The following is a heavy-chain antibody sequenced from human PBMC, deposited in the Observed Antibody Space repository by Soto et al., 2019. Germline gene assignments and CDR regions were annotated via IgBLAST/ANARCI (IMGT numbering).Heavy chain of an antibody. CDR2: ISAYNGNT. CDR1: GYTFTSYG. J-gene: IGHJ5*02. Sequence: ASVKVSCKASGYTFTSYGISWVRQAPGQGLEWMGWISAYNGNTNYAQKLQGRVTMTTDTSTSTAYMELRSLRSDDTAVYYCARAIPRSNKLRGYNWFDPWGQGTLVTVSS. D-gene: IGHD3-10*01. CDR3: ARAIPRSNKLRGYNWFDP. V-gene: IGHV1-18*01.